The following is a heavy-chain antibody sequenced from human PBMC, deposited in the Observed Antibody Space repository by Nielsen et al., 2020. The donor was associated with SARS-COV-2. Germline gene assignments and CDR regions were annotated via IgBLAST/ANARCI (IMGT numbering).Heavy chain of an antibody. D-gene: IGHD2-15*01. CDR2: ISSSSSYI. J-gene: IGHJ4*02. CDR1: GFTFSSYS. CDR3: ARGDSPDY. V-gene: IGHV3-21*01. Sequence: GVLKISCAASGFTFSSYSMNWVRQAPGKGLEWVSSISSSSSYIYYADSVKGRFTISRDNAKNSLYLQMNSLRAEDTAVYYCARGDSPDYWGQGTLVTVSS.